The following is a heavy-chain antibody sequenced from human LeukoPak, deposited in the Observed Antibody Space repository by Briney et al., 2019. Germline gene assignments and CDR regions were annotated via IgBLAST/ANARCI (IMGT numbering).Heavy chain of an antibody. CDR1: GGTFSSYA. Sequence: SVKVSCKASGGTFSSYAISWVRQAPGQGLEWMGRIIPIFGIANYAQKFQGRVTITADKSTSTAYMELSSLRSEDTDVYYCARSPTDSSGYPNPLFDIWGQGTMVTVSS. CDR2: IIPIFGIA. D-gene: IGHD3-22*01. J-gene: IGHJ3*02. V-gene: IGHV1-69*04. CDR3: ARSPTDSSGYPNPLFDI.